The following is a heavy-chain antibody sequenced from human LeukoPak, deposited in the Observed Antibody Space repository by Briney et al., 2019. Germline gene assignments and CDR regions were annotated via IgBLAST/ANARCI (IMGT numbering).Heavy chain of an antibody. V-gene: IGHV3-66*01. J-gene: IGHJ4*02. Sequence: SGGSLRLSCAASGFTVSRNYMSWVRQAPGKGLEWVSVIYSGGRTYYADSVKGRFTISRDNSKNTLYLQMNSLRAEDTAVYYCAKAPVEMATPSTAPIDYWGQGTLVTVSS. CDR1: GFTVSRNY. CDR3: AKAPVEMATPSTAPIDY. CDR2: IYSGGRT. D-gene: IGHD5-24*01.